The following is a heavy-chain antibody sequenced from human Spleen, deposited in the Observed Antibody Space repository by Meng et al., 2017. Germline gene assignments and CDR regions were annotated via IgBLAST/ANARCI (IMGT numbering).Heavy chain of an antibody. V-gene: IGHV3-33*01. CDR3: ARDYSSYYYDSSGYYRVYYYYGMDV. CDR1: GFLFTAYG. J-gene: IGHJ6*02. Sequence: GGSLRLSCAASGFLFTAYGMHWVRQAPGKGLEWVAFIWYDGSNKYYADSVKGRFTISRDNSKNTLYLQMNSLRAEDTAVYYCARDYSSYYYDSSGYYRVYYYYGMDVWGQGTTVTVSS. D-gene: IGHD3-22*01. CDR2: IWYDGSNK.